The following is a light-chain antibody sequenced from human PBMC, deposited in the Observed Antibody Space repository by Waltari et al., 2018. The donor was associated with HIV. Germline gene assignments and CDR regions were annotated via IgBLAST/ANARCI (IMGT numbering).Light chain of an antibody. CDR2: DVN. V-gene: IGLV2-11*01. J-gene: IGLJ2*01. Sequence: QPRSVSGSPGQSVTISCTGTSSDIGAYDYVSWFQKFPGRAPKLLIFDVNKRPSGVPDRFSGFKSGDTASLTISGLQPDDESDYFCSSYGGVASYLIFGGGTTLTVL. CDR1: SSDIGAYDY. CDR3: SSYGGVASYLI.